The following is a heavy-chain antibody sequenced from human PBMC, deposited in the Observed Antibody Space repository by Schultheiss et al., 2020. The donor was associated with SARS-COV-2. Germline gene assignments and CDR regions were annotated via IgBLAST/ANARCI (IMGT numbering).Heavy chain of an antibody. CDR1: GFTFSSYD. V-gene: IGHV3-13*05. CDR2: IGTAGDP. D-gene: IGHD3/OR15-3a*01. CDR3: AKDWVRDGHYTIDS. Sequence: GESLKISCAASGFTFSSYDMHWVRQATGKGLEWVSAIGTAGDPYYPDSVKGRFTISRDNSKNTLYLQVNSLRAEDTAIYYCAKDWVRDGHYTIDSWGQGTLVTVSS. J-gene: IGHJ4*02.